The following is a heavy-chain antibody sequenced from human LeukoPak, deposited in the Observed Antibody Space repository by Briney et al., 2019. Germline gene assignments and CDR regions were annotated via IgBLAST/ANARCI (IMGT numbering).Heavy chain of an antibody. CDR2: IYSGGNT. Sequence: GGSLRLSCAASGFTVSNTYMSWVRQAPGNGLEWVSLIYSGGNTYYADSVKGRFSISRDNAKNSLYLQMNSLRVEDTAVYYCAKEGRSLQTYWGQGTLVTVSS. CDR3: AKEGRSLQTY. V-gene: IGHV3-53*01. D-gene: IGHD5-24*01. J-gene: IGHJ4*02. CDR1: GFTVSNTY.